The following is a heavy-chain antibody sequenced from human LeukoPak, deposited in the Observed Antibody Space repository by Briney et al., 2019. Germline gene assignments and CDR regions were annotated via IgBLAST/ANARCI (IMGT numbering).Heavy chain of an antibody. J-gene: IGHJ5*02. CDR2: ISGSGGIT. D-gene: IGHD3-22*01. V-gene: IGHV3-23*01. Sequence: RPGGSLRLSCAASGFTFSSYAMSWVRQAPGKGLEWVSGISGSGGITYYAVSVKGRFTISRDNSKNTLYLRMNSLIAEDTAVYYCAKGPYYYDSSGYSRRWFDPWGQGTLVTVSS. CDR3: AKGPYYYDSSGYSRRWFDP. CDR1: GFTFSSYA.